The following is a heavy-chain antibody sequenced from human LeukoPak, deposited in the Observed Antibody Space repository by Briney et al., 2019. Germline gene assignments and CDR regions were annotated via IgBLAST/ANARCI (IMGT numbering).Heavy chain of an antibody. J-gene: IGHJ3*02. CDR2: IIPIFGTA. CDR1: GGTFSNYA. Sequence: SVKVSCKASGGTFSNYAISWVRQAPGQGLEWMGGIIPIFGTANYAQKFQGRVTITADESTSTAYMELSSLRSEDTAVYYCARATLRFLEWPDDAFDIWGQGTMVTVSS. V-gene: IGHV1-69*13. CDR3: ARATLRFLEWPDDAFDI. D-gene: IGHD3-3*01.